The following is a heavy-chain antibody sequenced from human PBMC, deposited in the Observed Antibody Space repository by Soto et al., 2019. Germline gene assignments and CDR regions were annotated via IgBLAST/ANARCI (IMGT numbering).Heavy chain of an antibody. D-gene: IGHD3-16*01. J-gene: IGHJ4*02. Sequence: QVQLVQSGAEVKKPGSSVKVSCKASGGTFSSYAISWVRQAPGQGLEWMGGIIPIFGTANYAQKFQGRVRITADESTGTAERELGSRRSEATAVYYCARGGTSYLRGGVPTAMTVAYWGQGTLVTVSS. V-gene: IGHV1-69*12. CDR2: IIPIFGTA. CDR3: ARGGTSYLRGGVPTAMTVAY. CDR1: GGTFSSYA.